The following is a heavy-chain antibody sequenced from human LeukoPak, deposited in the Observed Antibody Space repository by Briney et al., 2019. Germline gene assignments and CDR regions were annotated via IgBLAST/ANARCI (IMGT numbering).Heavy chain of an antibody. D-gene: IGHD4-23*01. V-gene: IGHV1-46*01. Sequence: ASVKVSCKASGYTFTSYYMHWVRQAPGQGLEWMGIINPSGGSTSYAQKFQGRVTMTRDMSTSTDYMELSSLRSEDTAVYYCARDNSVENTAWWFDPWGQGTLVTVSS. CDR3: ARDNSVENTAWWFDP. CDR1: GYTFTSYY. CDR2: INPSGGST. J-gene: IGHJ5*02.